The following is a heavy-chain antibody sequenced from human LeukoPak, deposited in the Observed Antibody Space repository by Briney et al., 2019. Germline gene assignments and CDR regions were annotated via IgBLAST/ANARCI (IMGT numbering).Heavy chain of an antibody. CDR3: AGSVVRGGFFDY. V-gene: IGHV4-34*01. CDR2: INHSGSS. CDR1: GGSFSGYY. D-gene: IGHD3-10*01. Sequence: SETLSLTCAVYGGSFSGYYWSWIRQPPGKGLEWIGEINHSGSSSYNPSLKSRVTMSVDTSKNQFSLKMSSVTAADTAVYYCAGSVVRGGFFDYWGQGTLVSVSS. J-gene: IGHJ4*02.